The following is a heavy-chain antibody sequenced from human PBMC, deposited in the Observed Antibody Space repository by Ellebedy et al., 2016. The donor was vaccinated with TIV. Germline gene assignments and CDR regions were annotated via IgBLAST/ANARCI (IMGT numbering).Heavy chain of an antibody. CDR1: GGSFSGSF. V-gene: IGHV4-59*01. CDR2: IYYSGST. D-gene: IGHD6-13*01. J-gene: IGHJ5*02. Sequence: MPSETLSLTCAVYGGSFSGSFWSWIRQPPGKGLEWIGYIYYSGSTNYNPSLKSRVTISVDTSKRQFSLKLSSVTAADTAVYYCARMTYSGRWYEGWFDPWGQGTLVTVSS. CDR3: ARMTYSGRWYEGWFDP.